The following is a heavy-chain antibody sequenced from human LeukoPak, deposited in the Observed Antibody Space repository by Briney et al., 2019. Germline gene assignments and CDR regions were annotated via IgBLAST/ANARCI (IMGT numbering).Heavy chain of an antibody. CDR3: ARDRGYSGSYYRSWFDP. J-gene: IGHJ5*02. V-gene: IGHV1-69*04. D-gene: IGHD1-26*01. CDR2: IIPILGIA. CDR1: GYTFTGYY. Sequence: ASVKVSCKASGYTFTGYYMHWVRQAPGQGLEWMGRIIPILGIANYAQKFQGRVTITADKSTSTAYMELSSLRSEDTAVYYCARDRGYSGSYYRSWFDPWGQGTLVTVSS.